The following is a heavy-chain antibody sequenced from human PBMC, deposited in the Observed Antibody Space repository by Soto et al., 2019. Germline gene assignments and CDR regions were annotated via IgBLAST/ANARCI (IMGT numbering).Heavy chain of an antibody. Sequence: QVQLVQSGAEVKKPGSSVKVSCKASGGTFVNYAISWVRQAPGQGLEWMGGIIPILGRGNYAQKFQGRVTINADESTSTAYMELSSLRSEDTAVYYCGGGSGSYQRVAFDIWGQGTMVTVSS. V-gene: IGHV1-69*01. J-gene: IGHJ3*02. CDR2: IIPILGRG. CDR1: GGTFVNYA. D-gene: IGHD3-10*01. CDR3: GGGSGSYQRVAFDI.